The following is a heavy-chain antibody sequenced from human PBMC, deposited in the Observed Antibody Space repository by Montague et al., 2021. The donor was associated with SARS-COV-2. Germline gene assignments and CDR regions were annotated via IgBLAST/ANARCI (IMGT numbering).Heavy chain of an antibody. J-gene: IGHJ5*02. Sequence: SETLSITCTVSGDSTSCPNCYWGWIRQAPGKGLDWIGTIYNSGTTYYNPSLKSRLTISVDTSKNQFSLKLTSVTAADTAVDYCARHRNYGDHSLDNWFHPWGQGTLVTVSS. V-gene: IGHV4-39*01. CDR2: IYNSGTT. D-gene: IGHD4-17*01. CDR1: GDSTSCPNCY. CDR3: ARHRNYGDHSLDNWFHP.